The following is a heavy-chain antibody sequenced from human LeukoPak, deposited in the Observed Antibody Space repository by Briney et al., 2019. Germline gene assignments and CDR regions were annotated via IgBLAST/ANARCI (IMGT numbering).Heavy chain of an antibody. CDR1: GLTLSCCA. J-gene: IGHJ4*02. D-gene: IGHD6-6*01. CDR3: ANSHKNAPGVY. CDR2: ISISGDVT. V-gene: IGHV3-23*01. Sequence: GESLRLSCAASGLTLSCCAMTWVRQAPGKGLEWVSSISISGDVTNYTDSVKGRFTISRDDSKNTVYLQMNSLRVEDTAMYYCANSHKNAPGVYWGQGTLVTVPS.